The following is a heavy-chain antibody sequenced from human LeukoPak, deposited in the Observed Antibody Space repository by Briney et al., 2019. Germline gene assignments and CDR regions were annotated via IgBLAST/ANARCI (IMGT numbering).Heavy chain of an antibody. J-gene: IGHJ4*02. CDR2: ISGSGDYT. CDR3: AKVTYGSGTYGAFDS. V-gene: IGHV3-23*01. CDR1: GFTFSSHG. D-gene: IGHD3-10*01. Sequence: GGSLRLSCAASGFTFSSHGMSWVRQAPGKGLEWVSTISGSGDYTYYADSVKGRFTISRDSSKNTLYLQMNSLRAEDTAVYYCAKVTYGSGTYGAFDSWGQGTLVTVSS.